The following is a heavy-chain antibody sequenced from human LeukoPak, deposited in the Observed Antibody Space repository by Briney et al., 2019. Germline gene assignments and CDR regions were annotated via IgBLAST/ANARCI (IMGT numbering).Heavy chain of an antibody. V-gene: IGHV1-2*02. CDR3: VRKSATRRTSEFDY. Sequence: ASVKVSFKASGYTFSDYYIHWVRQAPGQGLEWLGWINPNSGGTKYAQKLQGRVTMTRDTSITTAYMDLSSLGSDDTAVFYCVRKSATRRTSEFDYWGQGTPVTVSS. J-gene: IGHJ4*02. CDR2: INPNSGGT. D-gene: IGHD2-15*01. CDR1: GYTFSDYY.